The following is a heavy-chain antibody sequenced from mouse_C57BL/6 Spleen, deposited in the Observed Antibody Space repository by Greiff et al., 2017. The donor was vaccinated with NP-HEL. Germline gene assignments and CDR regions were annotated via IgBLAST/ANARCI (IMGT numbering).Heavy chain of an antibody. J-gene: IGHJ2*01. CDR1: GYAFSSSW. D-gene: IGHD1-1*01. CDR3: ERTGTTVDAMDS. V-gene: IGHV1-82*01. CDR2: IYPGDGDT. Sequence: QVQLQQSGPELVKPGASVKISCKASGYAFSSSWMNWVKQRPGKGLEWIGRIYPGDGDTNYNGKFKGTATLAADKSSSTAYMQLSSLTSEDSAVYFCERTGTTVDAMDSWGQGTTLTVSS.